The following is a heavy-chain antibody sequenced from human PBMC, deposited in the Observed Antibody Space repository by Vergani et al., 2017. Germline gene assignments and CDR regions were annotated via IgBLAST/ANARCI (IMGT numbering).Heavy chain of an antibody. CDR2: ISWDGGST. V-gene: IGHV3-43*01. D-gene: IGHD4-17*01. J-gene: IGHJ6*02. Sequence: EVQLVESGGVVVQPGGSLRLSCAASGFTFDDYTMHWVRQAPGKGLEWVSLISWDGGSTYYADSVKGRFTISRDNSKNSLYLQMNSLRTEDTALYYCAKDIGVTTYYGMDVWGQGTTVTVA. CDR1: GFTFDDYT. CDR3: AKDIGVTTYYGMDV.